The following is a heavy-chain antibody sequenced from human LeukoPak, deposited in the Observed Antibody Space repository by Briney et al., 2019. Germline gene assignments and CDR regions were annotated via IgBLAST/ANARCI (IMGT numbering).Heavy chain of an antibody. CDR3: ALYHGIAVGGTDFDY. CDR2: FGAYNGNT. Sequence: ASVKVSCKASGYTFTSYGISWVRQAPGQGLEWMGLFGAYNGNTNYAQKLQGRVTMTTDTSTSTAYMELRSMRSDDTVVYYWALYHGIAVGGTDFDYWGQGTLVTVSS. J-gene: IGHJ4*02. V-gene: IGHV1-18*01. D-gene: IGHD6-19*01. CDR1: GYTFTSYG.